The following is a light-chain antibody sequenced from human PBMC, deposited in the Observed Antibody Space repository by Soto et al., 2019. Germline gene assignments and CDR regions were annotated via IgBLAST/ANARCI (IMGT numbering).Light chain of an antibody. Sequence: EIVLTQSPGTLSLSPGESATLSCRASQSVSSNSLAWYRRNPGQPPSLLIYGTSTRATGIPRRFSGSGSGTDFTPTITSLEPEDFAVYYCQQYGGSPPTFGQGTKVEVK. CDR2: GTS. CDR1: QSVSSNS. CDR3: QQYGGSPPT. V-gene: IGKV3-20*01. J-gene: IGKJ1*01.